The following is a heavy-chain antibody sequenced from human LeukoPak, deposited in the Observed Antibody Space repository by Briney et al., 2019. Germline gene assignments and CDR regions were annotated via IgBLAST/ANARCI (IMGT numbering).Heavy chain of an antibody. D-gene: IGHD6-13*01. J-gene: IGHJ4*02. CDR2: INHSGST. Sequence: PSETLSLTCAVYGGSFSGYYWSWIRQPPGKGLEWIGEINHSGSTNYNPSLKSRVTISVDTSKNQFSLKLSSVTAADTAVYYCATRGNSSSWTGFDYWGQGTLVTVSS. CDR3: ATRGNSSSWTGFDY. V-gene: IGHV4-34*01. CDR1: GGSFSGYY.